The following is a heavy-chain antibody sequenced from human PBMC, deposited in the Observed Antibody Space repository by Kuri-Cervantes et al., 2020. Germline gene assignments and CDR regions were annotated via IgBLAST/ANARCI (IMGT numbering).Heavy chain of an antibody. CDR3: AREGLYSSSRPFDY. CDR1: GGSISSSSYY. J-gene: IGHJ4*02. V-gene: IGHV4-39*07. D-gene: IGHD6-13*01. Sequence: GSLRLSCTVSGGSISSSSYYWGWIRQPPGKGLEWIGSIYYSGSTYYNPSLKSRVTISVDTSKNQFSLKLSSVTAADTAVYYCAREGLYSSSRPFDYWGQGTLVTVSS. CDR2: IYYSGST.